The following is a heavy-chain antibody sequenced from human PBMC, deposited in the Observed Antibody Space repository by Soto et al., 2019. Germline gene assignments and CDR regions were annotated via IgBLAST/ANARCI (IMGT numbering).Heavy chain of an antibody. CDR1: GYTFTSYG. Sequence: ASVKVSCKASGYTFTSYGIHWVLQAPGQRLEWMGWINAANGDTKYSPKFQGRVTITRDTSASTAYMELSSLRSEDTTVYYCVRRHVSATGIDWFDPWGQGTLVTVSS. D-gene: IGHD6-13*01. J-gene: IGHJ5*02. CDR3: VRRHVSATGIDWFDP. V-gene: IGHV1-3*01. CDR2: INAANGDT.